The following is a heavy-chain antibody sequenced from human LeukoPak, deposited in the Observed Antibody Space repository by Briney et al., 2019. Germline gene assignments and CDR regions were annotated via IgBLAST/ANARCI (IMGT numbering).Heavy chain of an antibody. V-gene: IGHV4-4*02. D-gene: IGHD6-13*01. CDR1: GGSISSSNW. CDR2: IYHSGST. J-gene: IGHJ4*02. Sequence: SETLSLTCAVSGGSISSSNWWSWVRQPPGKGLEWIGEIYHSGSTNYNPSLKSRVTISVDKSKNQFSLKLSSATAADTAVYYCARTSGYSSSSFGYWGQGTLVTVSS. CDR3: ARTSGYSSSSFGY.